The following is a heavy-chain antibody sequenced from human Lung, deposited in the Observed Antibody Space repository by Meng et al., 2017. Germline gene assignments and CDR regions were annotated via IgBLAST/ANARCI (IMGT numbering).Heavy chain of an antibody. CDR1: GFTISGYA. V-gene: IGHV3-23*01. D-gene: IGHD3-16*01. CDR2: ISNSGGST. CDR3: AKVLYVDYYKGMDV. J-gene: IGHJ6*02. Sequence: GGSLRPSCAASGFTISGYAMRWVRQAPGKGLEWVSSISNSGGSTYYTDSVKGRFTISRDKSKNTLYLQMNSLRAEDTAVYYCAKVLYVDYYKGMDVWGQGTTVTVSS.